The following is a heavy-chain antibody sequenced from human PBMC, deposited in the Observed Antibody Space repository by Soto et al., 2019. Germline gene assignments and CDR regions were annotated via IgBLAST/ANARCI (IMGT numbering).Heavy chain of an antibody. D-gene: IGHD3-3*01. J-gene: IGHJ4*02. Sequence: ASVKVSCRASGYTFTSYGISWVRQAPGQGLEWMGWISAYNGNTNYAQKLQGRVTMTTDTSTSTAYMELRSLRSDDTAVYYCARIYDFWSGYYYLHYWGQGTLVTVSS. V-gene: IGHV1-18*01. CDR3: ARIYDFWSGYYYLHY. CDR2: ISAYNGNT. CDR1: GYTFTSYG.